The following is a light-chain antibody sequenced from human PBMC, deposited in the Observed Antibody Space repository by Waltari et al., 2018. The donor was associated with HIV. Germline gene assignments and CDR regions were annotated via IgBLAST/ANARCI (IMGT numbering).Light chain of an antibody. CDR2: EDT. CDR3: QSYDTSNHLI. V-gene: IGLV6-57*04. J-gene: IGLJ2*01. CDR1: SGNIASNS. Sequence: FMLTQPHSMSESPGRTVTISCTSSSGNIASNSVQWYQQRPGSAPITVIYEDTQRPSGVPERFSGSLDSSSNSASLTISGLRSEDEADYYCQSYDTSNHLIFGGGTKLTVL.